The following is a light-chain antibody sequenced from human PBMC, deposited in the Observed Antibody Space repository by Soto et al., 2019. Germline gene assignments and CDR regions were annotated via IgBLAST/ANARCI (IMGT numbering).Light chain of an antibody. CDR3: QQYGDSTGWT. CDR2: GAS. J-gene: IGKJ1*01. V-gene: IGKV3-20*01. Sequence: MVMTKSPATVYVYPGERATLSCRASQSVSSNLAWYQQKPGQAPRLLIYGASSRATGIPDRFSGSGSGTDFTLTISRLEPEDFAVYYCQQYGDSTGWTFGQGTKVDIK. CDR1: QSVSSN.